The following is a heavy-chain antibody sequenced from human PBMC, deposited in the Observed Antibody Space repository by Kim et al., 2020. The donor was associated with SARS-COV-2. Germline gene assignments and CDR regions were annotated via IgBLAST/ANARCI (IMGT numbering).Heavy chain of an antibody. V-gene: IGHV5-51*01. D-gene: IGHD1-20*01. CDR2: IYPGDSDT. Sequence: GESLKISCKGSGYSFTSYWIGWVRQMPGKGLEWMGMIYPGDSDTRYSPSFQGQVTISADKSISTAFLQWSSLKASDTAMYYCATTTQMITPGRGAFDIWGQGTMVTVSS. CDR3: ATTTQMITPGRGAFDI. CDR1: GYSFTSYW. J-gene: IGHJ3*02.